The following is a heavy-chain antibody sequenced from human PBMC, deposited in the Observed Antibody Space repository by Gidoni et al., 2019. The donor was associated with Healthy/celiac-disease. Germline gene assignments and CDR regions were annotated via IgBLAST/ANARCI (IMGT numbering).Heavy chain of an antibody. CDR3: ARGRRILWFGELPDAFDI. CDR2: IWYDGSNK. Sequence: QVQLVESGGGVVQPGRSLRLSCEASGLTFSSYGMHGVRQAPGKGLEWVAVIWYDGSNKYYADSVKGRFTISRDNSKTTLYLQMNSLRAEDTAVYYCARGRRILWFGELPDAFDIWGQGTMVTVSS. V-gene: IGHV3-33*08. J-gene: IGHJ3*02. CDR1: GLTFSSYG. D-gene: IGHD3-10*01.